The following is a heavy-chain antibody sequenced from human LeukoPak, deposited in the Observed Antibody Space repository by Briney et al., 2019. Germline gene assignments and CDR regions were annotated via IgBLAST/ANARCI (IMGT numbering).Heavy chain of an antibody. V-gene: IGHV3-21*01. Sequence: GGSLRLSCAASGFTFSSYSMNWVRQAPGKGLEWVSSISSSSSYIYYADSVKGRFTISRDNAKNSLYLQMNSLGAEDTAVYYCARDLRDCTNGVCYTYYFDYWGQGTLVTVSS. CDR3: ARDLRDCTNGVCYTYYFDY. CDR2: ISSSSSYI. D-gene: IGHD2-8*01. CDR1: GFTFSSYS. J-gene: IGHJ4*02.